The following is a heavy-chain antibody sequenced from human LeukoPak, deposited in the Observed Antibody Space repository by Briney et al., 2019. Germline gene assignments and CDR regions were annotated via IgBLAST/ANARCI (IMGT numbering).Heavy chain of an antibody. Sequence: SETLSLTCAVYGGSFSGYYWSWIRQPPGKGLEWIGEINHSGSTNYNPSLKSRVTISVDTSKNQFSLKLSSVTAADTAVYYCARDTDSWAFDIWGQGTMVTVSS. D-gene: IGHD3-22*01. CDR3: ARDTDSWAFDI. J-gene: IGHJ3*02. CDR1: GGSFSGYY. V-gene: IGHV4-34*01. CDR2: INHSGST.